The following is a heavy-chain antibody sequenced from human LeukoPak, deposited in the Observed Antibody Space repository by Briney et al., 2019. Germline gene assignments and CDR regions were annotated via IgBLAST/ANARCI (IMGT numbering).Heavy chain of an antibody. J-gene: IGHJ4*02. CDR2: ITSSSNYI. V-gene: IGHV3-21*01. CDR1: GFTFSIYS. Sequence: GGSLRLSCEASGFTFSIYSMNWVRQAPGKGLEWLSSITSSSNYIYYADSVKGRFTISRDNVQNSLYLQMNSLRAEDTAMYYCARDRGYFDNWGQGTLVTVSS. CDR3: ARDRGYFDN.